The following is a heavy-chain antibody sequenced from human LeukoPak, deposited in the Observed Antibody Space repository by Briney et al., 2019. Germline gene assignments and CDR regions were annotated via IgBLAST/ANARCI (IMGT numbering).Heavy chain of an antibody. CDR2: IYSGGST. CDR1: GFTVSSNY. D-gene: IGHD3-3*01. J-gene: IGHJ6*02. V-gene: IGHV3-53*05. Sequence: PGGSLRLSCAASGFTVSSNYMSWVRQAPGKGLEWVSVIYSGGSTYYADSVKGRFTISRDNSKNTLYLQMNSLRAEDTAVYYCARGTFGVVISPAYYYYGMDVWGQGTTVTVSS. CDR3: ARGTFGVVISPAYYYYGMDV.